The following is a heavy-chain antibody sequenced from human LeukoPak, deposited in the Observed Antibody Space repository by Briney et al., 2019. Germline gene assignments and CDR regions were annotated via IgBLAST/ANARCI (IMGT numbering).Heavy chain of an antibody. Sequence: SETLSLTCTVSGGSISSNTYYWGWIRQPPGKGLEWIGSIYYSGSTYYNPPLKSRVTISVDTAKNQFSLKLSSVTAADTAVYYCASTYDSSVSYFDYWGQGTLVTVSA. J-gene: IGHJ4*02. CDR1: GGSISSNTYY. CDR3: ASTYDSSVSYFDY. D-gene: IGHD3-22*01. V-gene: IGHV4-39*01. CDR2: IYYSGST.